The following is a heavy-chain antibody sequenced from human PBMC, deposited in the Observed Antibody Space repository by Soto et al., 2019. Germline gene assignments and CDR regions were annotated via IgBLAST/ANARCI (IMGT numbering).Heavy chain of an antibody. CDR2: ISYDGSNK. CDR1: GFTFSSYG. Sequence: GGSLRLSCAASGFTFSSYGMHWVRQAPGKGLEWVAVISYDGSNKYYADSVKGRFTISRDNSKNTLYLQMNSLRAEDTAVYYYARSIQGYSYFDFWGQGTLVTVSS. V-gene: IGHV3-30*03. D-gene: IGHD4-4*01. CDR3: ARSIQGYSYFDF. J-gene: IGHJ4*02.